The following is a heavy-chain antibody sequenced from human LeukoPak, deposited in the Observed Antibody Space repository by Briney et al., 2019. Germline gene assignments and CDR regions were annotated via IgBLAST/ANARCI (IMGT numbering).Heavy chain of an antibody. CDR3: ARDPRHVVEYGDHRGNFFEH. D-gene: IGHD4-17*01. CDR1: GYTFTSYA. J-gene: IGHJ4*02. Sequence: ASVKVSCKASGYTFTSYAMHWVRQAPGQRLEWMGWINAGNGNTKYSQKFQGRVTITRDTSASTAYMELSSLRSEDTAVYYCARDPRHVVEYGDHRGNFFEHLGQGTLVTVSS. V-gene: IGHV1-3*01. CDR2: INAGNGNT.